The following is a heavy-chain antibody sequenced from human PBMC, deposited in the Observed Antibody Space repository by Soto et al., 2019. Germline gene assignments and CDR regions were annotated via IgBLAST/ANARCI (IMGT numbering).Heavy chain of an antibody. Sequence: ASVKVSCKASGYTFTSYDINCVRQATRQGLEWMGWMNPNSGNTGYAQKFQGRVTMTRNTSISTAYMELSSLRSEDTAVYYCARAAVAGYDAFDIWGQGTMVTVSS. CDR1: GYTFTSYD. J-gene: IGHJ3*02. V-gene: IGHV1-8*01. CDR3: ARAAVAGYDAFDI. CDR2: MNPNSGNT. D-gene: IGHD6-19*01.